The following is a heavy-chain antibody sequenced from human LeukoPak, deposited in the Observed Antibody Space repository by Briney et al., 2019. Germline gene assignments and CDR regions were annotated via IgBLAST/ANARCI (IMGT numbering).Heavy chain of an antibody. J-gene: IGHJ4*02. CDR2: ISYNGRSI. CDR3: ARGFDNLGSGWYSY. CDR1: GFTVSGNY. Sequence: GGSLRLSCAVSGFTVSGNYMSWVRQAPGKGLEWLSYISYNGRSIYYADSVKGRFTISRHNAKNSLYLQMNRLRAEDTALYYCARGFDNLGSGWYSYWGQGTLVTVSS. V-gene: IGHV3-11*04. D-gene: IGHD6-19*01.